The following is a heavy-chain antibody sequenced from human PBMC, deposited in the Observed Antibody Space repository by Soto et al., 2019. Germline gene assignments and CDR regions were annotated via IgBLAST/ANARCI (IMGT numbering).Heavy chain of an antibody. V-gene: IGHV1-69*13. J-gene: IGHJ4*02. D-gene: IGHD3-3*01. CDR2: IIPIFGTA. Sequence: ALVKVSCKASGGSFSSYAISWVRQAPGQGLEWMGGIIPIFGTANYAQKFQGRVTITADESTSTAYMELSSLRSEDTAVYYCANLEWDDFWSGPSHVQDYWGQGTLVTVSS. CDR3: ANLEWDDFWSGPSHVQDY. CDR1: GGSFSSYA.